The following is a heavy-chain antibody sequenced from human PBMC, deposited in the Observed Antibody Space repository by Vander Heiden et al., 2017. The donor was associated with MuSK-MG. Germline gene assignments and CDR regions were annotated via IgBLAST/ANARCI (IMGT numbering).Heavy chain of an antibody. CDR1: GGSIRTGSHY. CDR3: ARGESGDGYFDL. V-gene: IGHV4-39*01. J-gene: IGHJ2*01. CDR2: VFFSGST. D-gene: IGHD2-21*02. Sequence: QVQLEESGPGLVGPSETLWPTCSVPGGSIRTGSHYWGWVRQPPGKGLEWIGNVFFSGSTYRNPSLKSRVTISIDTSKNQFSLKINSVTAADRAVYYCARGESGDGYFDLWGRGTLVSVSS.